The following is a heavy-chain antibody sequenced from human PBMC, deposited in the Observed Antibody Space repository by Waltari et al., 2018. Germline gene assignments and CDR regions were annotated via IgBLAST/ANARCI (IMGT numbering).Heavy chain of an antibody. Sequence: QVQLQQWGAGLLKPSETLSLTCAVYGGSFSGYYWSWIRQPPGKGLEWIGESNHSGSTTYNPSLKSRVTISVDTSKNQFSLKLSSVTAADTAVYYCARHYRAADAFDIWGQGTMVTVSS. V-gene: IGHV4-34*01. D-gene: IGHD3-16*02. CDR2: SNHSGST. CDR3: ARHYRAADAFDI. J-gene: IGHJ3*02. CDR1: GGSFSGYY.